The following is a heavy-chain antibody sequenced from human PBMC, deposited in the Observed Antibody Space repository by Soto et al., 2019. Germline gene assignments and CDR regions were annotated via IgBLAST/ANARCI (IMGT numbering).Heavy chain of an antibody. V-gene: IGHV4-39*01. CDR1: GDSIGTTHSY. CDR3: AIHEGNGNVWLLAY. J-gene: IGHJ4*02. CDR2: IHYSGST. Sequence: SETLSLTCTVSGDSIGTTHSYWAWIRQSPGKGLEWIGNIHYSGSTYYMPSLRSRVTLSVDTSKNQFSLRLTSVTAEDTAVYYCAIHEGNGNVWLLAYRGQR. D-gene: IGHD2-21*01.